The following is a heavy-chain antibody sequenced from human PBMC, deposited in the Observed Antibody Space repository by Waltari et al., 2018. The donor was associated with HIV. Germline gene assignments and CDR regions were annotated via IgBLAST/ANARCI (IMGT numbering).Heavy chain of an antibody. J-gene: IGHJ5*02. CDR2: INSDGSST. V-gene: IGHV3-74*01. CDR3: ARAYYDSGSNWFDP. CDR1: TFLFSSHW. D-gene: IGHD3-10*01. Sequence: QLVESGGGLVQPGGSLRLSCAASTFLFSSHWIHWVRQAPGKGLVCVSRINSDGSSTSYADSVKGRFTISRDNAKNTLYLQMNSLKVEDTAVYYCARAYYDSGSNWFDPWGQGTLVTVSS.